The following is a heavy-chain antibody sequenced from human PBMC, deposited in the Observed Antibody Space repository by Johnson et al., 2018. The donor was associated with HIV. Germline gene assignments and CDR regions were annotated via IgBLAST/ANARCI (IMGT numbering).Heavy chain of an antibody. CDR1: GFTFSNYW. CDR3: ARGAMTMTQKGAFDV. CDR2: IRQDGSAT. Sequence: VQLMESGGGLVQPGGSLRLSCAGSGFTFSNYWMSWVRQAPGKGLEWVTNIRQDGSATYSVNSVKGRFTISRDNAKSSLYVEMNSLRAEETAVYHCARGAMTMTQKGAFDVWGQGTMVTVSS. J-gene: IGHJ3*01. V-gene: IGHV3-7*01.